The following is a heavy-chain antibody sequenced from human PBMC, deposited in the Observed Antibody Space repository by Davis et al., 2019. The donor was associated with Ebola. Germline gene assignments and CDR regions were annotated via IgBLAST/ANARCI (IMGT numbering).Heavy chain of an antibody. V-gene: IGHV1-3*01. CDR3: TSQFHSIAAAGTLIDY. CDR2: INAGNGNT. Sequence: ASVKVSCKASGYTFTSYAMHWVRQAPGQRLEWMGWINAGNGNTKYSQKFQGRVTITRDTSASTAYMELSSLRSEDTAVYYCTSQFHSIAAAGTLIDYWGQGTLVTVSS. D-gene: IGHD6-13*01. CDR1: GYTFTSYA. J-gene: IGHJ4*02.